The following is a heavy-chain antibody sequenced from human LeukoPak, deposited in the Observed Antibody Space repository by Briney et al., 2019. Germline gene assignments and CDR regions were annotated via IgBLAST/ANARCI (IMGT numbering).Heavy chain of an antibody. J-gene: IGHJ4*02. CDR2: IIPIFGTA. D-gene: IGHD4-17*01. CDR3: ARDREDYGDYEGYFDY. V-gene: IGHV1-69*13. CDR1: GGTFSSYA. Sequence: ASVKVSCKASGGTFSSYAISWVRQAPGQGLEWMGGIIPIFGTANYAQKFQGRVTITADESTSTAYMELSSLRSEDTAVYYCARDREDYGDYEGYFDYWGQGTLVTVSS.